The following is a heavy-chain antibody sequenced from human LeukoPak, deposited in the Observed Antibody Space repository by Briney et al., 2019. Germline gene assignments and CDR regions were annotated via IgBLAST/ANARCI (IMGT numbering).Heavy chain of an antibody. CDR3: ARDIVVVPAARGFRFDP. D-gene: IGHD2-2*01. V-gene: IGHV3-48*04. Sequence: GGSLRLSCAASGFAFSSYAMSWVRQAPGKVLEWVSYISSSSSTIYYADSVKGRFTISRDNAKNSLYLQMNSLRAEDTAVYYCARDIVVVPAARGFRFDPWGQGTLVTVSS. CDR2: ISSSSSTI. CDR1: GFAFSSYA. J-gene: IGHJ5*02.